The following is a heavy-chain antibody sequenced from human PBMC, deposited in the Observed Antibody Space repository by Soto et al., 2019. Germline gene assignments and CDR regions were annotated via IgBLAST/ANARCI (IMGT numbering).Heavy chain of an antibody. CDR3: AGDYGSGSYRFDY. CDR2: IYYSGRT. CDR1: GGSVSSYP. Sequence: SETLSLTCTVSGGSVSSYPWSWIRQPPGKGLEWIGYIYYSGRTNYNPSLKSRVTISVDTSKNQFSLKLSSVTAADTAVYYCAGDYGSGSYRFDYWGQGTLVTVSS. D-gene: IGHD3-10*01. J-gene: IGHJ4*02. V-gene: IGHV4-59*02.